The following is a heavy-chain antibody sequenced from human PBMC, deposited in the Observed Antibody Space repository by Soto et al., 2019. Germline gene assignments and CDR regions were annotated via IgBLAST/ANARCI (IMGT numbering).Heavy chain of an antibody. J-gene: IGHJ6*03. CDR2: IYYSGST. Sequence: PSETLSLTGTVSGGSISGYYWSWIRQPPGKGLEWIGCIYYSGSTNYNPSLKSRVTISVDTSKNRFSLKLRSVTATDTAVYYCARLGRTTLRYYYMDVWGKGTTVTVSS. D-gene: IGHD1-1*01. V-gene: IGHV4-59*08. CDR3: ARLGRTTLRYYYMDV. CDR1: GGSISGYY.